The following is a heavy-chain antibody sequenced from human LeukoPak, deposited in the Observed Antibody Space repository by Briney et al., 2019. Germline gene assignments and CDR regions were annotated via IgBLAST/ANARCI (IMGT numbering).Heavy chain of an antibody. D-gene: IGHD2-2*01. V-gene: IGHV3-30*01. CDR3: ARDKHFGVPTAYMDV. CDR1: GFTFSSYA. Sequence: GGSLRLSCAASGFTFSSYAMHWVRQAPGKGLEWVAVISDDGSNKYYADSVKGRFTISRDNSKNTLYLQMNSLRAEDTAVYYCARDKHFGVPTAYMDVRGRGPTVTVSS. J-gene: IGHJ6*03. CDR2: ISDDGSNK.